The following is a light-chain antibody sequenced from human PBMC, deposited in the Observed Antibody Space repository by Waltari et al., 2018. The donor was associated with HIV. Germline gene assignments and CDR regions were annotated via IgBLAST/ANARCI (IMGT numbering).Light chain of an antibody. CDR1: SGSIASDY. CDR2: DHR. Sequence: NFILTQPHSVSESPGKTVTISCTRSSGSIASDYVHWYTQRLGSAPTVVIYDHRQRPSGVPDRFSGSIDSSSNSASLTISGLRSEDEADYYCQSSYSNSQVFGGGTKLTVL. CDR3: QSSYSNSQV. V-gene: IGLV6-57*03. J-gene: IGLJ2*01.